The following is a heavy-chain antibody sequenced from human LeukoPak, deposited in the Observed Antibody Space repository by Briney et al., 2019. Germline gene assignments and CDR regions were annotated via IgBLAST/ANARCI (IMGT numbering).Heavy chain of an antibody. D-gene: IGHD2-15*01. Sequence: ASVMVSCKPSGYTFTGYYIHWVRQAPGQGLEWMGWINPNSGDTKCAQKFQGRVTMTRDTSINAAYMELSRLRSDDTAVYYCARGDCSGASCFTAFVDFWGQGTLVTVSS. CDR1: GYTFTGYY. V-gene: IGHV1-2*02. CDR3: ARGDCSGASCFTAFVDF. J-gene: IGHJ4*02. CDR2: INPNSGDT.